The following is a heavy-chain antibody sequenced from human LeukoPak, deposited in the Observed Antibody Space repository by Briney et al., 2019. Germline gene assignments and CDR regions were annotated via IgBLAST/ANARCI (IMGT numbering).Heavy chain of an antibody. CDR1: GLTFSTYA. V-gene: IGHV3-23*01. CDR3: AKDLEGGVSHFDY. Sequence: GGSLRLSCAASGLTFSTYAMSWVRQAPGKGLEWVSAISGTGGSTYYADSVKGRFTISRDNSKNTLYLQMNSLRAEDTAVYYCAKDLEGGVSHFDYWGQGTLVTVSS. CDR2: ISGTGGST. D-gene: IGHD3-3*01. J-gene: IGHJ4*02.